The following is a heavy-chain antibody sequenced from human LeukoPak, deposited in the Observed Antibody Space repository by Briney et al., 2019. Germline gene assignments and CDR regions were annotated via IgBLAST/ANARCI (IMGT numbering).Heavy chain of an antibody. D-gene: IGHD6-13*01. CDR3: ARATFLAAAGLFDY. J-gene: IGHJ4*02. Sequence: PGGSLRLSCAASGFTFSSYWMHWVRQAPGEGLVWVSRINGDGSSIGYADSVKGRFTVSRDNSKNTFYLQMNSLRAEDTAVYYCARATFLAAAGLFDYWGQGTLVTVSS. CDR1: GFTFSSYW. V-gene: IGHV3-74*01. CDR2: INGDGSSI.